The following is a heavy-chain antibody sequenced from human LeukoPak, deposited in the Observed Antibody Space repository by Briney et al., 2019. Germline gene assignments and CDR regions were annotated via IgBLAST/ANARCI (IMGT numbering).Heavy chain of an antibody. V-gene: IGHV3-23*01. CDR3: ARGDGLWFGELFAY. J-gene: IGHJ4*02. CDR2: FTVSGGNT. Sequence: GGSLRLSCAASGFTFSNYAMSWARQAPGKGLEWVSSFTVSGGNTHYADSVKGRCTISRDNSKNTLYLQINNLRAEDTAVYYCARGDGLWFGELFAYWGQGTPVTVSS. CDR1: GFTFSNYA. D-gene: IGHD3-10*01.